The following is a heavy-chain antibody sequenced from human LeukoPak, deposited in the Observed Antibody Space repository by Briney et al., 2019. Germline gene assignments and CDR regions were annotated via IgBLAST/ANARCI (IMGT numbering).Heavy chain of an antibody. CDR3: ATGDGYKEYSY. J-gene: IGHJ4*02. V-gene: IGHV4-59*12. Sequence: PSETLSLTCTVSGGSISSYYWSWIRQPPGKGLEWIGYIYYSGSTNYNPSLKSRVTISVDTSKSQFSLKLSSVTAADTAVYYCATGDGYKEYSYWGQGTLVTVSS. CDR2: IYYSGST. D-gene: IGHD5-24*01. CDR1: GGSISSYY.